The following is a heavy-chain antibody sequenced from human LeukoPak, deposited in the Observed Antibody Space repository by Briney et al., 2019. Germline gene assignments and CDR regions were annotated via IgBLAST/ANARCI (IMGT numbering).Heavy chain of an antibody. CDR2: IRNDGSNK. V-gene: IGHV3-30*02. CDR3: AKAALGRGFCSTTSCFLDS. Sequence: GGSLRLSCAASEFTFSTYGMHWVRQAPGKGLEWVAFIRNDGSNKYHGDSVKGRFTISRDNSKNTLYLQMNSLRVEDTAVYYCAKAALGRGFCSTTSCFLDSWGQGTLVTVPS. D-gene: IGHD2-2*01. CDR1: EFTFSTYG. J-gene: IGHJ4*02.